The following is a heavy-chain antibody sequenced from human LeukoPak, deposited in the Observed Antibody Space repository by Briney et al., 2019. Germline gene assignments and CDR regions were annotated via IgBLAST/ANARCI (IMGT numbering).Heavy chain of an antibody. D-gene: IGHD5-12*01. V-gene: IGHV1-69*05. CDR2: IIPIFGTA. Sequence: SVKVSCKASGGTFSSYAISWVRQAPGQRLEWMGGIIPIFGTANYAQKFQGRVTITTDESTSTAYMELSSLRSEDTAMYYCARHPKSGYSGYESDYWGQGTLVTVSS. CDR1: GGTFSSYA. J-gene: IGHJ4*02. CDR3: ARHPKSGYSGYESDY.